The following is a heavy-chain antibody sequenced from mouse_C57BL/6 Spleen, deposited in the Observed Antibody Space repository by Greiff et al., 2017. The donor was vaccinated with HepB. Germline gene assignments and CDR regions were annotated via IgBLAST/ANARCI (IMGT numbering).Heavy chain of an antibody. CDR2: IDPSDSYT. V-gene: IGHV1-50*01. D-gene: IGHD2-2*01. J-gene: IGHJ1*03. CDR3: ARSENLYYGYDNWYFDV. Sequence: QGRRRRPGAGGGGPGAAGGRGGEGSGYTVGGWGREGVGGRPGQGLEWIGEIDPSDSYTNYNQKFKGKATLTVDTSSSTAYMQLSSLTSEDSAVYYCARSENLYYGYDNWYFDVWGTGTTVTVSS. CDR1: GYTVGGWG.